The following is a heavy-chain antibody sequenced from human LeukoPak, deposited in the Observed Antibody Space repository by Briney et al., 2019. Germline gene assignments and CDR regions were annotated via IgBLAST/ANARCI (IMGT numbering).Heavy chain of an antibody. Sequence: AGGSLRLSCAASGFTFSDYYMSWIRQAPGKGLEWVSLISSTSPRAISYGDSVKGRFTTSRDDVKDSLFLQMNNLRVEDTAMYYCAGHARGSYLVYWGQGILVTVSA. J-gene: IGHJ4*02. CDR2: ISSTSPRAI. CDR1: GFTFSDYY. CDR3: AGHARGSYLVY. V-gene: IGHV3-11*01. D-gene: IGHD6-6*01.